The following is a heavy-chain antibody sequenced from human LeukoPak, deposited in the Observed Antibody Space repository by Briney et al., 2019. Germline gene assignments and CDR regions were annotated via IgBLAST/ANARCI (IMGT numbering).Heavy chain of an antibody. CDR3: ARDPPMVRGVIIRSAFWT. V-gene: IGHV3-48*03. J-gene: IGHJ4*02. CDR1: GFTFSSYE. Sequence: QPGGSQRLSCAASGFTFSSYEMNWVRQTPGKGLEWLSYISSSGGTIYYADSVKGRFTISRDNAKSSLYLQMNSLRAEDTAVYYCARDPPMVRGVIIRSAFWTWGQGTLVTVSS. D-gene: IGHD3-10*01. CDR2: ISSSGGTI.